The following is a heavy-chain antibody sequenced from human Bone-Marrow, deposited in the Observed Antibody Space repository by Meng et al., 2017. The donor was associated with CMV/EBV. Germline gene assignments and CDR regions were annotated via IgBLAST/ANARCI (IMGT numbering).Heavy chain of an antibody. CDR1: GGSFSGYY. Sequence: GSLRLSCAVYGGSFSGYYWSWIRQPPGKGLEWIGEINHSGSTNYNPSLKSRVTISVDTSKNQFSLKLSSVTAADTAVYYCARGGRTMVRGVTPHFDYWGQGTLVTVSS. V-gene: IGHV4-34*01. CDR3: ARGGRTMVRGVTPHFDY. D-gene: IGHD3-10*01. J-gene: IGHJ4*02. CDR2: INHSGST.